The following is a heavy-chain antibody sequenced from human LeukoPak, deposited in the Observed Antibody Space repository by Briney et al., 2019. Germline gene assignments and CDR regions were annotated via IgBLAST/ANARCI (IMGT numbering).Heavy chain of an antibody. J-gene: IGHJ3*02. CDR2: IYTSGST. D-gene: IGHD3-22*01. V-gene: IGHV4-4*07. CDR3: ARDHPWYYYDSSSYWDAFDI. Sequence: SETLSLTCTVSGGSISSYYWSWIRQPAGKGLEWIGRIYTSGSTNYNPSLKSRVTMSVDTSKNQFSLKLSSVTAADTAVYYCARDHPWYYYDSSSYWDAFDIWGQGTMVTVSS. CDR1: GGSISSYY.